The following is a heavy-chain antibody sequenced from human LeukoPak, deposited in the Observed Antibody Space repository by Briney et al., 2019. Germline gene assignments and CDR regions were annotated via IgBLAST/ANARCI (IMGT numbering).Heavy chain of an antibody. Sequence: GGSLRLSCAASGLTFSNAWMSWVRQAPGKGLEWVGRIKSKTDGETTDYAAPVKGRFTISRDNAKNSLYLQMNSLRAEDTAVYYCAREQGRVETTDAFDIWGQGTMVTVSS. CDR2: IKSKTDGETT. V-gene: IGHV3-15*01. CDR1: GLTFSNAW. D-gene: IGHD1-14*01. J-gene: IGHJ3*02. CDR3: AREQGRVETTDAFDI.